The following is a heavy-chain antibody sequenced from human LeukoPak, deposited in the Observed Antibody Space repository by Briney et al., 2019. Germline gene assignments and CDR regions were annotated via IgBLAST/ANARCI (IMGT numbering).Heavy chain of an antibody. CDR3: ARGEYGVVGLPLWGSYYYYGMDV. J-gene: IGHJ6*04. CDR2: ISYDGSNK. Sequence: QPGGSLRLSCAASGFTFSSYGMHWVRQAPGKGLEWVAVISYDGSNKYYADSVKGRFTISRDNSKNTLYLQMNSLRAEDTAVYYCARGEYGVVGLPLWGSYYYYGMDVWGKGTTVTVSS. D-gene: IGHD4-17*01. V-gene: IGHV3-30*03. CDR1: GFTFSSYG.